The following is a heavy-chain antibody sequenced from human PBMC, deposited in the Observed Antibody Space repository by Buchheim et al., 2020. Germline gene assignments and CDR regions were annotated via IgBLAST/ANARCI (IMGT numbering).Heavy chain of an antibody. CDR1: GFTFSSYS. Sequence: EVQLVESGGGLVQPGGSLRLSCAASGFTFSSYSMNWVRQAPGKGLEWVSYISSSSSTIYYADSVKGRFTISRDNAKNSLYLQMNSLRAEDTAVYYCARDPYYDFWSGYYTGLLWDYYGMDVWGQGTT. CDR3: ARDPYYDFWSGYYTGLLWDYYGMDV. D-gene: IGHD3-3*01. V-gene: IGHV3-48*01. CDR2: ISSSSSTI. J-gene: IGHJ6*02.